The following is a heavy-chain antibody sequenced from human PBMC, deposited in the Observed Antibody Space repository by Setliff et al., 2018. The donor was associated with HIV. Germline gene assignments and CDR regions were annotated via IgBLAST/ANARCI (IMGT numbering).Heavy chain of an antibody. V-gene: IGHV1-2*02. CDR2: INPKSGDT. D-gene: IGHD6-19*01. J-gene: IGHJ4*02. CDR3: ARVAVTGRGLAY. Sequence: ASVMVSCKASGYTFTGYYMHWVRQAPGQGPEWMAWINPKSGDTIYAQKFQGRVTVTRDTSITTVYLDLSRLTSDDTAIYYCARVAVTGRGLAYWGQGTLVTVSS. CDR1: GYTFTGYY.